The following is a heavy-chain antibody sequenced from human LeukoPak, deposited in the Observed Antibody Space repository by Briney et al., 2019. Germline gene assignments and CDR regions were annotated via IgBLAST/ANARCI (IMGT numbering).Heavy chain of an antibody. CDR2: IIPIFGTA. J-gene: IGHJ6*02. D-gene: IGHD3-22*01. CDR1: GGTFSSYA. Sequence: GASVKVSCKASGGTFSSYAISWVRQAPGQGLEWMGGIIPIFGTANYAQKFQGRVTITADESTSTAYMELSSLRSEDTAVYYCARGLIAGMVITTELGYYGMDVWGQGTMVTVSS. V-gene: IGHV1-69*13. CDR3: ARGLIAGMVITTELGYYGMDV.